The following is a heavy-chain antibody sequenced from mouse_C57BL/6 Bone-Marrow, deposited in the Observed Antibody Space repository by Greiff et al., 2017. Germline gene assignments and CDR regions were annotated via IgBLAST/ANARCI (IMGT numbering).Heavy chain of an antibody. CDR2: IDPENGDT. D-gene: IGHD1-1*02. Sequence: VPLQQSGAELVRPGASVKLSCTASGFNIKDDYMHWVKQRPEQGLEWIGWIDPENGDTEYASKFQGKATITADTSSNTAYLQLSSLTSEDTAVYYCATLRRGYWYFDVWGTGTTVTVSS. CDR3: ATLRRGYWYFDV. V-gene: IGHV14-4*01. CDR1: GFNIKDDY. J-gene: IGHJ1*03.